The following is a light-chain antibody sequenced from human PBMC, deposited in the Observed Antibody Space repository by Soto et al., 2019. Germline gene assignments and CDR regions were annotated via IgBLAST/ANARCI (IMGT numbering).Light chain of an antibody. CDR3: QQYGSSSYT. CDR1: QSVSRSY. CDR2: GAS. Sequence: DIVLTQSPGTLSLSPGERATLSCRASQSVSRSYLAWYQPKPGQAPRILIYGASSRATGIPDRFSGSGPGTDFTLTISRLEPEDFAEYYCQQYGSSSYTFGQGTKLEIK. V-gene: IGKV3-20*01. J-gene: IGKJ2*01.